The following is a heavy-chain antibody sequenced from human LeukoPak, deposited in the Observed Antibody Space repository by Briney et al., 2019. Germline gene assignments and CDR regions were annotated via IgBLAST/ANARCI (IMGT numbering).Heavy chain of an antibody. CDR3: ARGRGLRAFGEFFSWFDP. CDR1: GGSFSGYY. V-gene: IGHV4-34*01. D-gene: IGHD3-10*01. J-gene: IGHJ5*02. Sequence: PSETLSLTCAVYGGSFSGYYWSWLRQPPGKGLVGIGEINHSGSTNYNPSLKSRVTISVDTSKNQFSLKRSSVTAADTAVYYCARGRGLRAFGEFFSWFDPWGQGTLVTVSS. CDR2: INHSGST.